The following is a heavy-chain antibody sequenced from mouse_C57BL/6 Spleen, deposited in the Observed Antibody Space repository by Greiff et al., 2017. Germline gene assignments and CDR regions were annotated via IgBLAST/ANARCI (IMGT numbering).Heavy chain of an antibody. V-gene: IGHV5-16*01. J-gene: IGHJ1*03. CDR3: ARDGTYWYFDV. CDR2: INYDGSST. CDR1: GFTFSDYY. Sequence: EVMLVESEGGLVQPGSSMKLSCTASGFTFSDYYMAWVRQVPEKGLEWVANINYDGSSTYYLDSLKSRFISSRDNAKNILYLQMSSLKSEDTATYYCARDGTYWYFDVWGTGTTVTVSS. D-gene: IGHD4-1*01.